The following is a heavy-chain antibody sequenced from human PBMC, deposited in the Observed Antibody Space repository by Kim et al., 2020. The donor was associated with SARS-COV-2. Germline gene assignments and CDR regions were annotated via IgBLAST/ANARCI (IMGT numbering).Heavy chain of an antibody. CDR3: ARSFGYSYGVGHFDY. Sequence: ASVKVSCKASGYTFTGYYMHWVRQAPGQGPEWMGWINPNSGGTNYAQKFQGRVTMTRDTSISTAYMELSRLRSDDTAVYYCARSFGYSYGVGHFDYWGQGTLVTVSS. CDR2: INPNSGGT. J-gene: IGHJ4*02. D-gene: IGHD5-18*01. V-gene: IGHV1-2*02. CDR1: GYTFTGYY.